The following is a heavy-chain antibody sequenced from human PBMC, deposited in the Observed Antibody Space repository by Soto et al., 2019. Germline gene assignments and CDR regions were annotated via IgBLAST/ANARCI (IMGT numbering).Heavy chain of an antibody. V-gene: IGHV3-48*01. CDR2: ISSSSSTI. CDR3: ARDLNLGSFDY. J-gene: IGHJ4*02. Sequence: EVQLVESGGGLVQPGGSLRLSCAASGFTFSSYSMNWVRQAPGMGLEWVSYISSSSSTIYYADSVKGRFTISRDNAKNSLYLQMNHLRAEDTAVYYCARDLNLGSFDYWGQGTLVTVSS. CDR1: GFTFSSYS.